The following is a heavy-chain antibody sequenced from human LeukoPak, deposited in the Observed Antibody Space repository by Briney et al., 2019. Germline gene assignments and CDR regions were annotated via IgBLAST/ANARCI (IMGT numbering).Heavy chain of an antibody. V-gene: IGHV3-53*01. J-gene: IGHJ4*02. Sequence: SGGSLRLSCAASGFTVSSNYMSWVRQAPGKGLEWVSVIYSGGSTYYADSVKGRFTIPRDNSKNTLCLQMNSLRAEDTAVYYCARDLRGVRYFDWLGDWGQGTLVTVSS. CDR1: GFTVSSNY. CDR3: ARDLRGVRYFDWLGD. CDR2: IYSGGST. D-gene: IGHD3-9*01.